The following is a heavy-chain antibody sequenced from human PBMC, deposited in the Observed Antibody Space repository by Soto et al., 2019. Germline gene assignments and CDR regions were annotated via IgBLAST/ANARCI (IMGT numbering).Heavy chain of an antibody. CDR2: IDPSDSQT. D-gene: IGHD3-22*01. J-gene: IGHJ4*02. CDR3: ARQIYDSDTGPNFQYYFDS. V-gene: IGHV5-10-1*01. CDR1: GYSFAGYW. Sequence: ESLNVSCKGSGYSFAGYWITWVRQKPGKGLEWMGRIDPSDSQTYYSPSFRGHVTISATKSITTVCQQWSSLRDSDTAMYYCARQIYDSDTGPNFQYYFDSWGQGTPFTVSS.